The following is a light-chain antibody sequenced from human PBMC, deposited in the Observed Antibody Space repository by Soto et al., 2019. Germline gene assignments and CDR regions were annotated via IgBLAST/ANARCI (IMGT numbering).Light chain of an antibody. CDR3: QSYDSSLSAYV. J-gene: IGLJ1*01. CDR2: GNS. Sequence: QSVLTQPPSVSGAPGQRVTISCTGSSSNIGAGYDVHGYQQLPGTAPKLLIYGNSNRHSGVPDRFSGSKSGTSASLASTGLQAEDEADYYCQSYDSSLSAYVFGTGTKLTVL. CDR1: SSNIGAGYD. V-gene: IGLV1-40*01.